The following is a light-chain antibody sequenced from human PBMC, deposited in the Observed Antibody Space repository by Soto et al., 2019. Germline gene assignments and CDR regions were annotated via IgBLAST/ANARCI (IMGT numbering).Light chain of an antibody. J-gene: IGKJ2*01. CDR3: QQFNSYSFGYT. V-gene: IGKV1-5*03. Sequence: DIPMTQSPSTLSASVGDRVTITCRASQSISSWLAWYQQKPGRAPKLLIYKASILESGVPSRFSGSGSGTEFTLTISSLQPDDFATYYCQQFNSYSFGYTFGQGTKLEIK. CDR1: QSISSW. CDR2: KAS.